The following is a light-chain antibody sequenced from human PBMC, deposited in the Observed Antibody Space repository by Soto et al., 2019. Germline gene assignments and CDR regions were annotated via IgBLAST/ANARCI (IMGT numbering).Light chain of an antibody. V-gene: IGKV3D-20*01. CDR2: DAS. CDR3: QQYGSSQWT. J-gene: IGKJ1*01. CDR1: QSVSSSY. Sequence: EIVLTQSPATLSLSPGERATLSCGASQSVSSSYLAWYQQKPGLAPRLLIYDASSRATGIPDRFSGRGSGTDFTLTISRLEPEDFAVYYCQQYGSSQWTFGQGTKVEIK.